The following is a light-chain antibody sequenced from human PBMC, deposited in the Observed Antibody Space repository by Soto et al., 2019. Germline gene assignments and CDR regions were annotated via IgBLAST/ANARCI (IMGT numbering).Light chain of an antibody. J-gene: IGKJ4*01. CDR2: DAS. CDR3: QQYDNLPLT. V-gene: IGKV1-33*01. CDR1: QSIGIY. Sequence: IQLTQSPSSLSASVGDRVTISCRASQSIGIYLNWYQQKPGKAPKLLIYDASNLETGVPSRFSGSGSGTDFTFTISSLQPEDIATYYCQQYDNLPLTFGGGTKVDIK.